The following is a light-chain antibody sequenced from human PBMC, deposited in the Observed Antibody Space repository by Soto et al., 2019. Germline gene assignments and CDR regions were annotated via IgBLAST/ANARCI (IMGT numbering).Light chain of an antibody. Sequence: QSALTQPASVCGSPGQSITISCTGTSSDVGSYNLVSWYQQHPGKAPKLMIYEVTKRPSGVSNRFSSSKSGNAASLTISGLQAEDETDYYCCSYAGHSTYVFGTGTKVTVL. J-gene: IGLJ1*01. CDR1: SSDVGSYNL. CDR3: CSYAGHSTYV. CDR2: EVT. V-gene: IGLV2-23*02.